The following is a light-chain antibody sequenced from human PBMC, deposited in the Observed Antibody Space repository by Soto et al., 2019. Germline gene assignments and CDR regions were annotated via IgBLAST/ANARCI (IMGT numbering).Light chain of an antibody. Sequence: EIVLTQSPGTLSLSPGERAALSCRASQSLTYSDVAWYQQKPGQAPGLLIYGASKRATGVPDRFTGSGSGTYFSLTIKGLAPDYFAEYYCQRDGDSGTFGQGTKLDIK. CDR3: QRDGDSGT. CDR2: GAS. J-gene: IGKJ2*01. CDR1: QSLTYSD. V-gene: IGKV3-20*01.